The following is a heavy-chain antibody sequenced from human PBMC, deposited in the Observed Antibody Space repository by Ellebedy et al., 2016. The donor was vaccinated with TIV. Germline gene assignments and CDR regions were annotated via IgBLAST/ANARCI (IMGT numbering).Heavy chain of an antibody. J-gene: IGHJ1*01. Sequence: GGSLRLXXAASGFTFDGHAMHWVRQVPGKGLEWVSGISWNNVYIDYADSVKGRFTISRDNAKNSLYLQMNSLRPEDTALYYCAKDSLIAAMDIFEYFQHWGQGTLVTVSS. CDR1: GFTFDGHA. V-gene: IGHV3-9*01. CDR2: ISWNNVYI. D-gene: IGHD6-13*01. CDR3: AKDSLIAAMDIFEYFQH.